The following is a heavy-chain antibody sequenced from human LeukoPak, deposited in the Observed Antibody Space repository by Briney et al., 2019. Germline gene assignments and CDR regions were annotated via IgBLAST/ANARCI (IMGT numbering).Heavy chain of an antibody. D-gene: IGHD6-13*01. V-gene: IGHV3-72*01. CDR1: GXTFSDHY. Sequence: GGSLRLSCAASGXTFSDHYVDWVRQAPGKGLEWVGRTRNKADSYTTEYAASVKGRFTISRDDSKNSLYLQMNSLKTEDTTVYYCARVAISWYYFDYWGQGILVTVSS. CDR2: TRNKADSYTT. J-gene: IGHJ4*02. CDR3: ARVAISWYYFDY.